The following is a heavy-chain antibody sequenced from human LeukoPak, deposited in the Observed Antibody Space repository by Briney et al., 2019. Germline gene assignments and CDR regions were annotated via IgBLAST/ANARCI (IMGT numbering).Heavy chain of an antibody. J-gene: IGHJ4*02. CDR3: AKSGGYGLIDY. CDR1: GGSISSSNW. D-gene: IGHD1-26*01. CDR2: IYSSGST. V-gene: IGHV4-4*02. Sequence: PSETLSLTCAVSGGSISSSNWWSWVRQPPGKGLEWIGSIYSSGSTYYNASLQSRVTISIETSKNQISLRLNSVTAADTAIYYCAKSGGYGLIDYWGQGTLVTVSS.